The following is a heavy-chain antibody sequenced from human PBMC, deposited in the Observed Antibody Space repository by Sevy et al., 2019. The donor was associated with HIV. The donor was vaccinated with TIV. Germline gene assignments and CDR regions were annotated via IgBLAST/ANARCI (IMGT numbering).Heavy chain of an antibody. Sequence: GGSLRLSCAASGFTFSSYAMSWVRQAPGKGLEWVSAISGSGGSTYYADSVKGRFTIFRDNSKNTLYLQMNSLRAEDTAVYYCAKDHSGYDYYNYFDYWGQGTLVTVSS. CDR2: ISGSGGST. V-gene: IGHV3-23*01. D-gene: IGHD5-12*01. J-gene: IGHJ4*02. CDR3: AKDHSGYDYYNYFDY. CDR1: GFTFSSYA.